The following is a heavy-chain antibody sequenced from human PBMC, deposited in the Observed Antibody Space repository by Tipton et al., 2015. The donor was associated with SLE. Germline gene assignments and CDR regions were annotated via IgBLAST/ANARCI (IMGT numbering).Heavy chain of an antibody. CDR3: ARDLGGVTAIRGYFDY. CDR1: GFTFSDYY. D-gene: IGHD2-21*02. Sequence: SLRLSCAASGFTFSDYYMSWIRQAPGKGLEWVSHITSRGTTIYYADSVKGRFTISRDNTKNSLYLQMDSLRAEDTAVDYCARDLGGVTAIRGYFDYWGQGTLVTVSS. J-gene: IGHJ4*02. CDR2: ITSRGTTI. V-gene: IGHV3-11*04.